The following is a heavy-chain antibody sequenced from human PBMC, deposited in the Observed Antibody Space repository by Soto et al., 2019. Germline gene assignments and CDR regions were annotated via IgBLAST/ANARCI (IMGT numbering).Heavy chain of an antibody. Sequence: PGGSLRLSCAASGFTFSSDWMHWVRQAPGKGLEWVSGVSWNSGKIDYEDSVKGRFTISRDNAKNSLYLQMNSLRPEDTALYYCAKALDYYDNTRRYYLDFCGRGTRVPVSS. CDR2: VSWNSGKI. J-gene: IGHJ4*02. CDR3: AKALDYYDNTRRYYLDF. V-gene: IGHV3-9*01. CDR1: GFTFSSDW. D-gene: IGHD3-22*01.